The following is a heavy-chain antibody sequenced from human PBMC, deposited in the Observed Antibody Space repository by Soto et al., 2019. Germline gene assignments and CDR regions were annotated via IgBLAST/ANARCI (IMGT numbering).Heavy chain of an antibody. D-gene: IGHD3-22*01. V-gene: IGHV1-3*01. Sequence: QVQLVQSGAEVKKPGASXXXXXXASGYTFTSYGXNXVRQAPGRGLEWMGWINPGNGNTKYSQRFQGRVIIDRDTSASTAYMELSSLRSEDTAVYYCARGGYFDSSNYLAYWGLGTLVTVSS. CDR3: ARGGYFDSSNYLAY. CDR2: INPGNGNT. CDR1: GYTFTSYG. J-gene: IGHJ4*02.